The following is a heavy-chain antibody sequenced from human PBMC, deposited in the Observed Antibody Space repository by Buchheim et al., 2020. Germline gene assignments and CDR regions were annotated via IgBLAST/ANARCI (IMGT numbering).Heavy chain of an antibody. D-gene: IGHD2-2*02. CDR3: ARCYRPSVNWFDP. CDR1: GGSVSSGGYS. Sequence: QVQLQESGSGLVKPSQTLSLTCAVSGGSVSSGGYSWSWIRQPPGKGLEWIGYIYDSGSTYYNPSLKSRATISVDMSKNQFSLKLSSVTAADTAVYYCARCYRPSVNWFDPWGQGTL. V-gene: IGHV4-30-2*01. J-gene: IGHJ5*02. CDR2: IYDSGST.